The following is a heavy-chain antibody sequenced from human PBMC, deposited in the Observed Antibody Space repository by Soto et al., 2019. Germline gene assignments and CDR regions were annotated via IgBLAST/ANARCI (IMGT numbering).Heavy chain of an antibody. D-gene: IGHD2-8*02. CDR2: ISFNNGDT. J-gene: IGHJ6*02. CDR1: GYTFSSYT. CDR3: ARDRDVVLVPTPTYVYSYYGMDV. Sequence: QVQLVQSGPEVKKPGASVKVSCKTSGYTFSSYTISWVRQAPGQGLEWMGWISFNNGDTKDAQKFQGRATMTTDTSTRTAHMELRSLRSDDTAVYYCARDRDVVLVPTPTYVYSYYGMDVWGQGTTVTVSS. V-gene: IGHV1-18*04.